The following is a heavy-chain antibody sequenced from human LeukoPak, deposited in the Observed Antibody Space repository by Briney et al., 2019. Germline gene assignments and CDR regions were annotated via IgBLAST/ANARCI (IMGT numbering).Heavy chain of an antibody. D-gene: IGHD1-26*01. CDR2: IYYSGST. Sequence: SETLSLTCTVSGGSISISSYYWGWIRQPPGKGLEWIGSIYYSGSTYYNPSLKSRVTISVDTSKNQFSLKLSSVTAADTAVYYCARQSEWELLYFDYWGQGTLVTVSS. V-gene: IGHV4-39*01. CDR1: GGSISISSYY. J-gene: IGHJ4*02. CDR3: ARQSEWELLYFDY.